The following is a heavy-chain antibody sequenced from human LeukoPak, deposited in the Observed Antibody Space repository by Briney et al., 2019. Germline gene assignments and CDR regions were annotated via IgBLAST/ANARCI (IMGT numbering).Heavy chain of an antibody. CDR2: IYYSGST. J-gene: IGHJ5*02. Sequence: TSETLSLTCTVSTGAISGYYWSWIRQPPGKGLEWIGYIYYSGSTNYNPSLQSRVTISVDTSNNQFSLRLRSVTAADTAVYYCVRQRARRVWFDPWGQGTLVTVSS. CDR3: VRQRARRVWFDP. CDR1: TGAISGYY. V-gene: IGHV4-59*08.